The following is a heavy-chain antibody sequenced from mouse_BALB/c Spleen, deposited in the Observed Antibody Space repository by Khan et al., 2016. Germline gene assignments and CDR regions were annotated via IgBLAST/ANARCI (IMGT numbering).Heavy chain of an antibody. Sequence: EVQLQESGPDLVKPSQSLSLTCTVTGYSISSGHSWHWIRQFPGNKLEWMGYIHYSGSTNYNPSLKSRISITRDTSKNQFFLQLNSVTTEDTATYYCARGNYDYDVVDYWGQGTTLTVSS. J-gene: IGHJ2*01. CDR3: ARGNYDYDVVDY. CDR2: IHYSGST. CDR1: GYSISSGHS. D-gene: IGHD2-4*01. V-gene: IGHV3-1*02.